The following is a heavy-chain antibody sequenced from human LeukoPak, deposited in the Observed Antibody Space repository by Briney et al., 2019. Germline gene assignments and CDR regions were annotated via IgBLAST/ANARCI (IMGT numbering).Heavy chain of an antibody. Sequence: SVKVSCKASGGTFSSYAISWVRQAPGQGLEWMGGIIPIFGTANYARKFQGRVTITADKSTSTAYMELSSLRSEDTAVYYCAKGYGWEASYYYYYMDVWGKGTTVTISS. D-gene: IGHD1-26*01. J-gene: IGHJ6*03. CDR2: IIPIFGTA. CDR1: GGTFSSYA. V-gene: IGHV1-69*06. CDR3: AKGYGWEASYYYYYMDV.